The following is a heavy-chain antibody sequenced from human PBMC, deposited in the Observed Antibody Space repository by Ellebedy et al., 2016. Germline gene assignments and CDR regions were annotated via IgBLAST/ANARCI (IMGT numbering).Heavy chain of an antibody. V-gene: IGHV1-18*01. D-gene: IGHD3-22*01. Sequence: ASVKVSXXASGGTFSNYPVTWVRQASGQGLEWVGWISAYNGNTNYAQTFQGRVTMTTDTSTSTAYMELRALRSDDTAVYYCARDLRGYDYDTTWDYWGQGTLVSVSS. CDR2: ISAYNGNT. J-gene: IGHJ4*02. CDR3: ARDLRGYDYDTTWDY. CDR1: GGTFSNYP.